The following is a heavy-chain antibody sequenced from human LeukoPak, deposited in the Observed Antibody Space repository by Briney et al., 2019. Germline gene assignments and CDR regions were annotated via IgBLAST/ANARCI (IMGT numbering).Heavy chain of an antibody. CDR3: ARGGTYYPYIDY. CDR2: VSAYNGKT. Sequence: ASVKVSCKASGYTFTSSYINWVRQAPGQGLEWMGWVSAYNGKTSYVQNFQGRVTMTTDSSTNTAYMDLTSLTSDDTAVYYCARGGTYYPYIDYWGQGTLVTVSS. D-gene: IGHD1-26*01. J-gene: IGHJ4*02. V-gene: IGHV1-18*01. CDR1: GYTFTSSY.